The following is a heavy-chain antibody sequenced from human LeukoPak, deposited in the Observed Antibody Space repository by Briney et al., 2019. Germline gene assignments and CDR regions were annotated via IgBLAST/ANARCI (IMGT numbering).Heavy chain of an antibody. V-gene: IGHV1-8*01. D-gene: IGHD2-2*01. J-gene: IGHJ6*03. Sequence: ASVKVSCKASGYTFTGYDINWVRQAPGQGLEWMGWMNPNSGNTGYAQKFQGRVTMTRNTSISTAYMELSSLRSEDTAVYYCARTGCSSTSCYYYYYYYMDVWGKGTTVTVSS. CDR3: ARTGCSSTSCYYYYYYYMDV. CDR2: MNPNSGNT. CDR1: GYTFTGYD.